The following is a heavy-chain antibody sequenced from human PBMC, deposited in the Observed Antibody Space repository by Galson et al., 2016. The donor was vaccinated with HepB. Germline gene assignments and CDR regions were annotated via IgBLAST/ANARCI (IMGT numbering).Heavy chain of an antibody. Sequence: LRLSCAASGFTFNVYGMHWVCQAPGKGLEWVASISHDGSNSYHVDSVKGRFTISRDNFKSTLYLEMNSMRGEDTAIYYCAKGDYDVLRYSDHWGQGTLVTVSS. CDR1: GFTFNVYG. D-gene: IGHD3-9*01. CDR2: ISHDGSNS. V-gene: IGHV3-30*18. CDR3: AKGDYDVLRYSDH. J-gene: IGHJ4*02.